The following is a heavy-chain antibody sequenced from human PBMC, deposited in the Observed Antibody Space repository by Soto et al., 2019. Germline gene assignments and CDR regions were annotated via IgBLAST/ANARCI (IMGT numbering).Heavy chain of an antibody. V-gene: IGHV1-18*01. J-gene: IGHJ5*02. D-gene: IGHD3-10*01. CDR3: ARKYGSGSYGWFDP. CDR2: ISTYNGKT. Sequence: QVQLAQSGAEGKKPGASVNVSCKASGYTFSSYGISWVRQAPGQGLEWMGWISTYNGKTKYAQKVQGRVTMTTDASTNTVYMELRRMRSDDTAVYYCARKYGSGSYGWFDPWGQGTLVTVSS. CDR1: GYTFSSYG.